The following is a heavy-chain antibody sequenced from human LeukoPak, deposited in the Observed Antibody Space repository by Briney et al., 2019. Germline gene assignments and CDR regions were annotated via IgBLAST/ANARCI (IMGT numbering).Heavy chain of an antibody. CDR1: GYTFTSYY. V-gene: IGHV1-46*01. CDR3: ARVVGLNEWEPHY. Sequence: ASVKVSCKASGYTFTSYYMHWVRQAPGQGLEWMGIINPSGGSTSYAQKFQGRVTMTADTSTNTAYMEVRSLRSDDTAVYYCARVVGLNEWEPHYWGQGTLVTVSS. CDR2: INPSGGST. J-gene: IGHJ4*02. D-gene: IGHD1-26*01.